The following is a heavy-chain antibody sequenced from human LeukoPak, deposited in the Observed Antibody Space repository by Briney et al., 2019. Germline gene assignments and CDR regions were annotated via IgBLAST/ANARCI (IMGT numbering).Heavy chain of an antibody. D-gene: IGHD3-10*01. CDR3: ARVFDSGSQAYFYYMDV. CDR2: IYSSGST. J-gene: IGHJ6*03. Sequence: PSETLSLTCNVSGGSIRGYYWSWIRQPPGKGLEWIGYIYSSGSTNYNPSLKSRVTMSVDTSKNQFSLKVSSVTAADTAVYYCARVFDSGSQAYFYYMDVWGKGTTATIFS. V-gene: IGHV4-59*01. CDR1: GGSIRGYY.